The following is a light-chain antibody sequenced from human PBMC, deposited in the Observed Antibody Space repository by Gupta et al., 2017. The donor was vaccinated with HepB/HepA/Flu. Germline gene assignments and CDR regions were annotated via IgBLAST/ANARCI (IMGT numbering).Light chain of an antibody. CDR1: QNILTW. CDR2: KAS. V-gene: IGKV1-5*03. Sequence: DIQXTQSPSTLSASVGDRVTITCRASQNILTWLAWYQQKPGKAPRLLIYKASNLESGVPSRFSGSGSGTEFTLTISSLQPDDFAIYFCQQYDRSPGTFGLGTKVEIK. CDR3: QQYDRSPGT. J-gene: IGKJ1*01.